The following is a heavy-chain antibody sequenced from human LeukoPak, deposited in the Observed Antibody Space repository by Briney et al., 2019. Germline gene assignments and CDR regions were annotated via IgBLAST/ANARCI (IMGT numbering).Heavy chain of an antibody. CDR1: GFTFSSYW. D-gene: IGHD3-22*01. CDR3: AKGGGYYDSRLDY. Sequence: PGGSLRLSRAASGFTFSSYWMSWVRQAPGKGLEWVANIKQDGSEKYYVDSVKGRFTISRDNSKNTLYLQMKSLRAEDTAVYYCAKGGGYYDSRLDYWGQGTLVTVSS. CDR2: IKQDGSEK. J-gene: IGHJ4*02. V-gene: IGHV3-7*01.